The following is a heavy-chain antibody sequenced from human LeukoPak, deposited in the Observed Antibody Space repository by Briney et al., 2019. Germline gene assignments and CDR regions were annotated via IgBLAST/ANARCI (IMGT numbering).Heavy chain of an antibody. V-gene: IGHV3-7*04. CDR1: GFSFTNFW. CDR3: ARGDAFSGDC. J-gene: IGHJ4*02. Sequence: PGGSLRLSCTVSGFSFTNFWMSLVRQAPGRALEWVSNIHSDRNETYHGQTVKGRFTISRDNTKNLPFLQMTGLRVEGTAVYYCARGDAFSGDCWGQGSLVTVSS. CDR2: IHSDRNET.